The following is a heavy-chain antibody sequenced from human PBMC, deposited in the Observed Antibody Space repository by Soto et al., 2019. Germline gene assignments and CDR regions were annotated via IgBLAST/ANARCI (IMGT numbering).Heavy chain of an antibody. Sequence: ASVKVSCKASGGTFSNYAISWVRQAPGQGLEWMGGIIPIFDTANYAQKFQGRVTITADKSTSTAYMELSSLRSEDTAVYYCARHGSANLGKGFYSYYYAMDVWGQGTTVTVSS. V-gene: IGHV1-69*06. J-gene: IGHJ6*02. CDR1: GGTFSNYA. D-gene: IGHD2-2*01. CDR3: ARHGSANLGKGFYSYYYAMDV. CDR2: IIPIFDTA.